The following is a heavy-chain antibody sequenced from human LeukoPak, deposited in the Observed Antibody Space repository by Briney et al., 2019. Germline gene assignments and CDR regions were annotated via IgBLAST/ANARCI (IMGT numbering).Heavy chain of an antibody. CDR3: ARDLGRIDTIFGVASRDY. Sequence: GASVKVSCKASGYTFTGYYMHWVRQAPGQGLEWMGWINPNSGGTNYAQKFQGRVTMTRDTSISTAYMELSRLRSDDTAVYYCARDLGRIDTIFGVASRDYWGQGTLVTVSS. J-gene: IGHJ4*02. D-gene: IGHD3-3*01. CDR1: GYTFTGYY. CDR2: INPNSGGT. V-gene: IGHV1-2*02.